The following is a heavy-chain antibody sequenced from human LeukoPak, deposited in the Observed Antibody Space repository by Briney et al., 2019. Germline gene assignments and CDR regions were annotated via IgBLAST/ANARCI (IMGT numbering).Heavy chain of an antibody. CDR1: GFTFSSYW. V-gene: IGHV3-7*01. CDR3: ASPNRSRTFDY. Sequence: GGSLRLSCAASGFTFSSYWMSWVRQAPGKGLEWVANIKQDGSEKYYVDSVKGRFTISRDNAKNSLYLQMNSLRAEDTAVYYCASPNRSRTFDYWGQGTLVTVSS. J-gene: IGHJ4*02. CDR2: IKQDGSEK. D-gene: IGHD2-2*01.